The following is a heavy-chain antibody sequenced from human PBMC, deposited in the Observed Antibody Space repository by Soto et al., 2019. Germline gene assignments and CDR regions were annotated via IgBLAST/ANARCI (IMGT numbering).Heavy chain of an antibody. J-gene: IGHJ6*02. CDR1: GYTFTGYY. Sequence: VASVKVSCKASGYTFTGYYMHWVRQAPGQGLEWMGWINPNSGGTNYAQKFQGWVTMTRDTSISTAYMELSRLRSDDTAVYYCAGSSGWTLYGMDVWGQGTTVTVSS. CDR2: INPNSGGT. CDR3: AGSSGWTLYGMDV. D-gene: IGHD6-19*01. V-gene: IGHV1-2*04.